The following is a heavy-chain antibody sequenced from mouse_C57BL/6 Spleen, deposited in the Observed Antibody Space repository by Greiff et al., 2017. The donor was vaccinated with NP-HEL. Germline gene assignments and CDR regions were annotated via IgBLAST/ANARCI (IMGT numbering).Heavy chain of an antibody. Sequence: EVQGVESGGGLVKPGGSLKLSCAASGYTFSSYAMSWVRQTPEKRLEWVATLSDGGNYTYYPDNVKGRFTISRDNAKNNLYLQMSHLKSEDTAMYYCARGGNGYSYYFDYWGQGTTLTVSS. CDR3: ARGGNGYSYYFDY. CDR2: LSDGGNYT. V-gene: IGHV5-4*01. D-gene: IGHD2-3*01. J-gene: IGHJ2*01. CDR1: GYTFSSYA.